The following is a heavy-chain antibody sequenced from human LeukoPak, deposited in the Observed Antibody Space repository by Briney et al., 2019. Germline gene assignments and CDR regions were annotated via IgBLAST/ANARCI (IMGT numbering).Heavy chain of an antibody. D-gene: IGHD3-10*02. V-gene: IGHV3-9*01. Sequence: GGSLRLSCAASGFTFDDYAMHWVRQAPGKGLEWVSGISWNSGSIGYADSVKGRFTISRDNAKNSLYLQMNSLRAEDTALYYCAELGITMIGGVWGKGTTVTISS. CDR3: AELGITMIGGV. CDR2: ISWNSGSI. CDR1: GFTFDDYA. J-gene: IGHJ6*04.